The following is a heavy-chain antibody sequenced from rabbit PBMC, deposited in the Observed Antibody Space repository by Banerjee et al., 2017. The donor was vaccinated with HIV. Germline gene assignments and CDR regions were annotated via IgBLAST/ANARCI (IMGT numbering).Heavy chain of an antibody. CDR2: IDPVFGST. J-gene: IGHJ4*01. CDR3: VRDGDDYGDYRLFNL. Sequence: QEQLVESGGGLVQPGGSLKLSCKASGFDFSSYGVSWVRQAPGKGLEWIGYIDPVFGSTYYASWVNGRFTISSHNAQNTLYLQLNSLTAADTATYFCVRDGDDYGDYRLFNLWGPGTLVTVS. D-gene: IGHD2-1*01. V-gene: IGHV1S47*01. CDR1: GFDFSSYG.